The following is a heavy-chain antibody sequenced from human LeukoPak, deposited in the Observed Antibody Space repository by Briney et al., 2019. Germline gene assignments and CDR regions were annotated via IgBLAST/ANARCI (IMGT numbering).Heavy chain of an antibody. J-gene: IGHJ4*02. CDR2: IWYDRTNK. D-gene: IGHD4-17*01. CDR1: GFTFSTYA. V-gene: IGHV3-33*01. CDR3: ARDRLTTVTTFHFDY. Sequence: AGGSLRLSCAASGFTFSTYAMHWVRQAPGKGLEWVAVIWYDRTNKYYADSVKGRFTISRGNSKNTLYLQMSSLRAEDTAVYYCARDRLTTVTTFHFDYWGQGALVTVSS.